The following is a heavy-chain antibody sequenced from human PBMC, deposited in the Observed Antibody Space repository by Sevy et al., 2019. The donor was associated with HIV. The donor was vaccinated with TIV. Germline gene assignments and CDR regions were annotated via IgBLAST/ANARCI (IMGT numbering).Heavy chain of an antibody. CDR1: GFTFSSYS. CDR3: ARAAYVPIAMLYYFGY. CDR2: ISSSSSYI. V-gene: IGHV3-21*01. D-gene: IGHD3-16*01. J-gene: IGHJ4*02. Sequence: GGSLRLSCAASGFTFSSYSMNWVRQAPGKGLEWVSSISSSSSYIYYADSVTGRFTISRDNAKNSLYLQMNSLRAEDTAVYYCARAAYVPIAMLYYFGYWGQGTLVSDSS.